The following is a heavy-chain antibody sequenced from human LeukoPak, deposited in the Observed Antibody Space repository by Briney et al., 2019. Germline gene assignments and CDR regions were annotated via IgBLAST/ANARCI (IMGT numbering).Heavy chain of an antibody. J-gene: IGHJ4*02. V-gene: IGHV3-74*01. CDR1: GFTFSYYL. CDR3: ARHYDY. D-gene: IGHD1-26*01. Sequence: GGSLRLSCAASGFTFSYYLMHWVRQAPGKGLVWVSRINNDGSITSYADSVKGRFTISRDNAKNTLYLQMNDLRADDTAVYYCARHYDYWGQGTLVTVSS. CDR2: INNDGSIT.